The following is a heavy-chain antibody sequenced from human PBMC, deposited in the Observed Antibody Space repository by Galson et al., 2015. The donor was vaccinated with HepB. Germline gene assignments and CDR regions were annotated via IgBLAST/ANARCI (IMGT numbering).Heavy chain of an antibody. D-gene: IGHD1-26*01. J-gene: IGHJ6*02. CDR3: ARGKTGIVGAHPGDYYGMDV. V-gene: IGHV4-59*01. CDR1: GGSISSYY. CDR2: IYYSGST. Sequence: LSLTCTVSGGSISSYYWSWIRQPPGKGLEWIGYIYYSGSTNYNPSLKSRVTISVDTSKNQFSLKLSSVTAADTAVYYCARGKTGIVGAHPGDYYGMDVWGQGTTVTVSS.